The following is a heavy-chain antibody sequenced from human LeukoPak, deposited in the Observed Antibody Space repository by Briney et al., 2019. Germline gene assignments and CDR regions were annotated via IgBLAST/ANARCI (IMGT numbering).Heavy chain of an antibody. CDR1: GYTLTGYY. J-gene: IGHJ4*02. CDR3: ARSYRGRRFDY. CDR2: INPSSGGT. D-gene: IGHD2-21*01. Sequence: ASVKVSCKASGYTLTGYYVHWVRQAPGQGLEWMGWINPSSGGTNYAQKFQGRVTMTRDTSISTAYLEVSRLRSDDTAVYYCARSYRGRRFDYWGQGTLVTVSS. V-gene: IGHV1-2*02.